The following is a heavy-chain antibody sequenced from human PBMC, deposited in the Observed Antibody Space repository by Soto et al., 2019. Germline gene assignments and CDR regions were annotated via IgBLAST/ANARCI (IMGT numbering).Heavy chain of an antibody. CDR2: INPKTAAT. V-gene: IGHV1-2*02. J-gene: IGHJ6*02. CDR3: ARIKWGLDYYSGMDV. CDR1: GYTFSDYF. Sequence: QVQLVRSGAEVRKSGASVKVSCKASGYTFSDYFIQWLRQAPGQGLEWVAWINPKTAATNYAKKFQDRVTVTSDTSFSTAYLELTRLRPDDTALYYCARIKWGLDYYSGMDVWGQGTAVSVSS. D-gene: IGHD1-26*01.